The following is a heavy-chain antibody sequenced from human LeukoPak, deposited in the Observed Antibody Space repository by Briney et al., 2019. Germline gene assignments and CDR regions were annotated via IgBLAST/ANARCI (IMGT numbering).Heavy chain of an antibody. V-gene: IGHV4-34*01. CDR2: INHSGST. J-gene: IGHJ4*02. Sequence: PSETLSLTCAVYGGSFSGYYWSWIRQPPGKGLEWIGEINHSGSTNYNPSLKSRVTISVDTSKNQFSLKLSSVTAADTAVYYCARGLPPIRFLGQYYFDYWGQGTLVTVSS. CDR3: ARGLPPIRFLGQYYFDY. CDR1: GGSFSGYY. D-gene: IGHD3-3*01.